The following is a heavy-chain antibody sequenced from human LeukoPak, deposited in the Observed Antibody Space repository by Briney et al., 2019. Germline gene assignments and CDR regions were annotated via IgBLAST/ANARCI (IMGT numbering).Heavy chain of an antibody. CDR2: ITTDGSST. Sequence: GGSLRLSCAASGFTFSSYWMQWVRQAPGKGVEGVSRITTDGSSTSYADSVKGRFTISRDNAKNTLYLQMSSLRAEDTAVYYCATYTSFGVDTMQDYWGQGTLVTVSS. D-gene: IGHD3-3*01. V-gene: IGHV3-74*01. CDR3: ATYTSFGVDTMQDY. J-gene: IGHJ4*02. CDR1: GFTFSSYW.